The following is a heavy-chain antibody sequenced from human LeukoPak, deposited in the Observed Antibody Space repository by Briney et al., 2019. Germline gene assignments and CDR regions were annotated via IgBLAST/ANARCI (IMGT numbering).Heavy chain of an antibody. D-gene: IGHD3-16*02. V-gene: IGHV3-21*01. CDR2: ISSSSSYI. Sequence: PGGSLRLSCAASGFTFSSYSMNWVRQAPGKGLEWVSSISSSSSYIYYADSVKGRFTISRDNAKNSLYLQMNSLRAEDTAVYYCARVDLGELSFDYWGQGTLVTVSS. CDR1: GFTFSSYS. J-gene: IGHJ4*02. CDR3: ARVDLGELSFDY.